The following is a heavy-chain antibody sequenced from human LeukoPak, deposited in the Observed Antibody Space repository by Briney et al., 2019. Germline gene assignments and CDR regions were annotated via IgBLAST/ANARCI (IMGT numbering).Heavy chain of an antibody. D-gene: IGHD1-20*01. CDR3: ARDGGRGFITGTPVN. J-gene: IGHJ4*02. CDR2: INPSGGST. V-gene: IGHV1-46*01. CDR1: GYTFTSYY. Sequence: ASVKVSCKASGYTFTSYYMHWVRQAPGQGLEWMGIINPSGGSTSYAQKFQGRVTMTRDTSTSTVYMELSSLRSEDTAVYYCARDGGRGFITGTPVNWGQGTLVTVSS.